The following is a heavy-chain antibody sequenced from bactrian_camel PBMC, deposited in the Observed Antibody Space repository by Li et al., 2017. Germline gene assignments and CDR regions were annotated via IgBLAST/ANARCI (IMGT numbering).Heavy chain of an antibody. J-gene: IGHJ4*01. D-gene: IGHD2*01. CDR1: GYRHSVCS. Sequence: VQLVESGGGSVQAGESLRLSCVGSGYRHSVCSMAWYRQAPGKAREGVAAIDFSGIQAYYADSVKGRFTISQNNVKRTVYLQMNNLKPEDTAMYYCAAGGAGVVTNTYKYWGQGTQVTVS. CDR3: AAGGAGVVTNTYKY. V-gene: IGHV3-3*01. CDR2: IDFSGIQA.